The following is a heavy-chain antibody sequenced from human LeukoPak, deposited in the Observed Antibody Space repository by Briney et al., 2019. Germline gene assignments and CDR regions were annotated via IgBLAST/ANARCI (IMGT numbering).Heavy chain of an antibody. CDR3: AKLQNGGDGGGY. J-gene: IGHJ4*02. Sequence: GGSLRLSCAASGFTFSSYWMHWVRQAPGKGLVWVSRINSDGSNTSYADSVKGRFTISRDNAKNTLYLQMNSLRAEDTAVYYCAKLQNGGDGGGYWGQGTLVTVSS. D-gene: IGHD2-21*02. V-gene: IGHV3-74*01. CDR2: INSDGSNT. CDR1: GFTFSSYW.